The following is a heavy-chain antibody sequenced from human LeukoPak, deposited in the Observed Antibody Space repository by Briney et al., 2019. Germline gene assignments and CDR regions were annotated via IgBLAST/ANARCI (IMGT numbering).Heavy chain of an antibody. Sequence: SGGSLRLSCAASGFTFSSYAMSWVRQAPGKGLEWVSVIYSGGSTYYADSVKGRFTISRDNSKNTLYLQMNSLRAEDTAVYYCARAAYGSGSITFDYWGQGTLVTVSS. V-gene: IGHV3-66*02. CDR1: GFTFSSYA. CDR3: ARAAYGSGSITFDY. CDR2: IYSGGST. D-gene: IGHD3-10*01. J-gene: IGHJ4*02.